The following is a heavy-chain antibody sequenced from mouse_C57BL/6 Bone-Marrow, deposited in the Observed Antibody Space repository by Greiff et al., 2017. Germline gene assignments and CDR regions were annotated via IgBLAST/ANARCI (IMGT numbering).Heavy chain of an antibody. CDR1: GFNIKDDY. J-gene: IGHJ2*01. CDR3: TTYSLDY. CDR2: IDPENGDT. Sequence: DVQLQESGAELVRPGASVKLSCTASGFNIKDDYMHWVKQRPEQGLEWIGWIDPENGDTEYASKFQGKATITADTSSNTAYLQLSSLTSEDTAVYYCTTYSLDYWGQGTTLTVSS. V-gene: IGHV14-4*01. D-gene: IGHD1-1*01.